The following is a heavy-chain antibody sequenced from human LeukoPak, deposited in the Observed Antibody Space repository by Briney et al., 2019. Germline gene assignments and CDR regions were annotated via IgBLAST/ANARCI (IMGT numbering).Heavy chain of an antibody. CDR3: ARDRRVLGEDYYYYYGMDV. CDR2: ILYGGSNK. CDR1: GITFNSQG. J-gene: IGHJ6*02. Sequence: GFLRLPCAASGITFNSQGLDLVRPGPGQGLEGGAVILYGGSNKYYADSVKGRFTISRDNSKNTLYLQMNSLRAEDTAVYYCARDRRVLGEDYYYYYGMDVWGQGTTVTVSS. D-gene: IGHD3-16*01. V-gene: IGHV3-30*03.